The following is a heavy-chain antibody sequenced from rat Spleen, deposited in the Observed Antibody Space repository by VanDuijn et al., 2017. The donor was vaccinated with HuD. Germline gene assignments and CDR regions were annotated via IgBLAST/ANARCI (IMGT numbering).Heavy chain of an antibody. CDR1: GFTFSNYG. D-gene: IGHD1-4*01. CDR3: ARGDPGMG. J-gene: IGHJ3*01. CDR2: ISSDGSST. V-gene: IGHV5-19*01. Sequence: EVQLVESGGGLVQPGRSLKLSCAASGFTFSNYGMHWIRQAPTKGLEWVATISSDGSSTYYPDTVKGRFVISKDNAKNTGYLQMNKLRSEDTAMYYCARGDPGMGWGQGPLVTVSS.